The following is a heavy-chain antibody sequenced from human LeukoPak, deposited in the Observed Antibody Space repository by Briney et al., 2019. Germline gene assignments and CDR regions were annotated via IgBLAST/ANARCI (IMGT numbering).Heavy chain of an antibody. Sequence: QTGGSLRLSCAASGFTFSSYAMSWVRQAPGKGLEWVSAISGSGGSTYYADSVKGRFTISRDNAKNTLYLQMNSLRAEDTAVYYCARWGYYDSSGYYSDADYYYMDVWGKGTTVTVSS. CDR2: ISGSGGST. CDR1: GFTFSSYA. D-gene: IGHD3-22*01. J-gene: IGHJ6*03. V-gene: IGHV3-23*01. CDR3: ARWGYYDSSGYYSDADYYYMDV.